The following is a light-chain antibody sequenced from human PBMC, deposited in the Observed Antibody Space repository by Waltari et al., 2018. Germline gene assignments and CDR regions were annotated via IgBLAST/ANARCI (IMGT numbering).Light chain of an antibody. J-gene: IGLJ1*01. CDR3: AAWDDSLSGFYV. V-gene: IGLV1-47*01. Sequence: QSVLTQPPSASGNPGQSVTISCSGRSSNIGSNSVYWYQHLPGTAPKLLIYMSDHRPSGVPDRVFGAKAGTSAALAVSGRRSEDEADYYCAAWDDSLSGFYVFGTGTKVTVL. CDR1: SSNIGSNS. CDR2: MSD.